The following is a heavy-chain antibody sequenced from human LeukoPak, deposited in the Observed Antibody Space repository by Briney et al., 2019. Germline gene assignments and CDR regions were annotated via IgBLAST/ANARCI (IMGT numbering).Heavy chain of an antibody. V-gene: IGHV4-38-2*02. J-gene: IGHJ3*02. Sequence: PSETLSLTCTVSGYSISSGHYWDWIRQPPGKGLEWIGNIYESGSTYYNPSLESRVTISVDTSKNQFSLNLNSVTAADTAIYYCARSVTMIDAFDIWSQGTMVTVSS. D-gene: IGHD3-22*01. CDR2: IYESGST. CDR3: ARSVTMIDAFDI. CDR1: GYSISSGHY.